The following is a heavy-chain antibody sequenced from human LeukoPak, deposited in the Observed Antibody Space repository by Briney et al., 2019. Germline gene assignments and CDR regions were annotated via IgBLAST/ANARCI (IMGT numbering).Heavy chain of an antibody. Sequence: GGSLRLSCAASGVTFSSYAMSWVRQAPGKGLEWVSGFSGSGGSTYYADSVQGRFTISRDNSKNTLYLQMNSLRAEDTAVYYCAKGKKGLWFGEFGYWGQGTLVTVSS. J-gene: IGHJ4*02. D-gene: IGHD3-10*01. CDR2: FSGSGGST. V-gene: IGHV3-23*01. CDR1: GVTFSSYA. CDR3: AKGKKGLWFGEFGY.